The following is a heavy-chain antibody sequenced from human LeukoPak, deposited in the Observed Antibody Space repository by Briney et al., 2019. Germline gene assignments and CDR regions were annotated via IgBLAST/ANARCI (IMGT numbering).Heavy chain of an antibody. Sequence: GGSLRLSCEASGFTFSNSWMTWVRQTPGKGLEWVANIKTDGSEKYYVDSVRGRFTISRDNAKNPLYLQMNSLRAEDTAAYYCATYSSRNAREFQSWGQGTLVTVSS. CDR3: ATYSSRNAREFQS. CDR1: GFTFSNSW. CDR2: IKTDGSEK. J-gene: IGHJ1*01. D-gene: IGHD2-2*01. V-gene: IGHV3-7*01.